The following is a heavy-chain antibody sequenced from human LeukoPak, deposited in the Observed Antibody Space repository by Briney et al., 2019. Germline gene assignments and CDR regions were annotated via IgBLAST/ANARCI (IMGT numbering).Heavy chain of an antibody. Sequence: GGSLRLSCAASGFTFSSYAMSWVRQAPGKGLEWVSAISGSGGSTYYADSVKGRFTISRDNSNNTLYLQMNSLRVEDTAIYYCAKDGRNLIMTTGTTSDYWGQRTLVTVSS. V-gene: IGHV3-23*01. J-gene: IGHJ4*02. D-gene: IGHD4-11*01. CDR2: ISGSGGST. CDR1: GFTFSSYA. CDR3: AKDGRNLIMTTGTTSDY.